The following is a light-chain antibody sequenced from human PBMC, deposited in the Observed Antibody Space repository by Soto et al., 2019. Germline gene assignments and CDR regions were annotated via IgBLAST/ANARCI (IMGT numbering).Light chain of an antibody. J-gene: IGKJ1*01. V-gene: IGKV1-33*01. CDR2: DAS. CDR3: QQYDNLPWT. CDR1: QDITKY. Sequence: DIQMTQSPYSLFASIGARVTITCQASQDITKYLNWYKQTPGKAPKILIYDASKLETGVPSRFSGRGSGTDFTFTISSLQPEDIATYYCQQYDNLPWTFGQGTKVDI.